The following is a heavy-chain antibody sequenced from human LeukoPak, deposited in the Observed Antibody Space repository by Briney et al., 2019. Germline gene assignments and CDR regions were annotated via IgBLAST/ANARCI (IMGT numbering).Heavy chain of an antibody. V-gene: IGHV3-21*01. CDR2: ISSGSTYI. D-gene: IGHD3-22*01. CDR1: GFTFSSYS. CDR3: ARGRRSGYYDSSGYYQLDY. Sequence: GGSLRLSCAASGFTFSSYSMNWVRQAPGKGLEWVSSISSGSTYIYYADSLKGRFTISRDNAKNSLYLQMNSLRAGDTAVYYCARGRRSGYYDSSGYYQLDYWGQGTLVTVSS. J-gene: IGHJ4*02.